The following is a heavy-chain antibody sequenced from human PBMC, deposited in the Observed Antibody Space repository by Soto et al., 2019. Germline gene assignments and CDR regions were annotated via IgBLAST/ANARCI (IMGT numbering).Heavy chain of an antibody. D-gene: IGHD2-2*01. V-gene: IGHV1-46*03. CDR1: GYTFTSYY. CDR3: ARSPHLIVVVPAANDIFAFDI. CDR2: INPSGGST. Sequence: GASVKVSCKASGYTFTSYYMHWVRQAPGQGLERMGIINPSGGSTSYAQKFQGRVTMTRDTSTSTVYMELSSLRSEDTAVYYCARSPHLIVVVPAANDIFAFDIWGQGTMVTVSS. J-gene: IGHJ3*02.